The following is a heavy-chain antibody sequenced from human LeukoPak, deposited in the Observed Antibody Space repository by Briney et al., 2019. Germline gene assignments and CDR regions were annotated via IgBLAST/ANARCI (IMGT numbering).Heavy chain of an antibody. CDR2: MYYSGST. D-gene: IGHD5-18*01. J-gene: IGHJ4*02. Sequence: SETLSLTCTVSGGSISSSNYYWGWIRQPPGKGLEYIGSMYYSGSTYYNSSLKSRVTISVDTSKNQLSLKLSSVTAADTAVYYCARLRGYSYGSFDYWGQGTLVTVSS. V-gene: IGHV4-39*01. CDR3: ARLRGYSYGSFDY. CDR1: GGSISSSNYY.